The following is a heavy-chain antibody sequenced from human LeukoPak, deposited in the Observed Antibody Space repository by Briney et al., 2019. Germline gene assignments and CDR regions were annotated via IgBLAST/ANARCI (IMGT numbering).Heavy chain of an antibody. CDR2: ISSSGSSK. V-gene: IGHV3-48*03. CDR3: ARARVPGELNY. D-gene: IGHD3-10*01. Sequence: SGGSLRLSCAASGFTFSSYEMNWVRQAPGKGLEWISYISSSGSSKYYADSVRGRFTISRDNAKNSLYLQMNSLRAEDTAVYYCARARVPGELNYWGQGTLVTVSS. J-gene: IGHJ4*02. CDR1: GFTFSSYE.